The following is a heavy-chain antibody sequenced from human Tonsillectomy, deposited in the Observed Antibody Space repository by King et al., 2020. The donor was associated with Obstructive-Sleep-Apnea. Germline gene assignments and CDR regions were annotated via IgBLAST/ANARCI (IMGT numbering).Heavy chain of an antibody. CDR1: GGSISSYY. CDR3: ATQGYSYGPFDY. V-gene: IGHV4-59*01. D-gene: IGHD5-18*01. CDR2: IYYSGNT. Sequence: VQLQESGPGLVKPSETLSLTCTVSGGSISSYYWSWIRQSPGKGLEWIGYIYYSGNTNYNPSLKSRVTISVDTSKNQFSLRLRSVTAADTAVYYCATQGYSYGPFDYWGQGTPVTVSS. J-gene: IGHJ4*02.